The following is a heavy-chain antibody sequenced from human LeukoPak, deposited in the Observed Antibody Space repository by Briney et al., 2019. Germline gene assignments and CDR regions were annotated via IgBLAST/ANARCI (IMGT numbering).Heavy chain of an antibody. CDR2: IYPGDSDT. CDR3: ARQGAYYYDSSGYLRGFDP. D-gene: IGHD3-22*01. J-gene: IGHJ5*02. CDR1: GYSFTSYW. V-gene: IGHV5-51*01. Sequence: GESLKISCKGSGYSFTSYWIGWVRQMPGKGLEWMGIIYPGDSDTRYSPSFQGQVTISADKSISTAYLQWSSLKASDTAMYYCARQGAYYYDSSGYLRGFDPWGQGTLVTVSS.